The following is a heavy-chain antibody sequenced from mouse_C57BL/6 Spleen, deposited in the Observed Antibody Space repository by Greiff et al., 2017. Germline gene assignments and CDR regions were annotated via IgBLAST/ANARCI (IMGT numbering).Heavy chain of an antibody. V-gene: IGHV1-76*01. Sequence: VQLQQSGAELVRPGASVKLSCKASGYTFTDYYINWVKQRPGQGLEWIARIYPGSGNTYYNEKFKGKATLTAEKSSSTAYMQLSSLTSEDSAVYFCARKAAQATYFDYWGQGTTLTVSS. CDR2: IYPGSGNT. J-gene: IGHJ2*01. CDR3: ARKAAQATYFDY. CDR1: GYTFTDYY. D-gene: IGHD3-2*02.